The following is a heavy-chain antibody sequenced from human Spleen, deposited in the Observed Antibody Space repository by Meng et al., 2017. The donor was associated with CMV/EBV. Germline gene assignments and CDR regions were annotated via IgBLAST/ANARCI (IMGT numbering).Heavy chain of an antibody. Sequence: GSLRLSCAVYGGSFTDSYWSWIRQPPGKGLEWIGQINHSGSTNYNPSLKSRVTISVDTSKNQFSLKVSSVTAADTAVYYCAQKGDFWSDLRRYYYYAMDVWGQGTTVTVSS. CDR3: AQKGDFWSDLRRYYYYAMDV. CDR2: INHSGST. CDR1: GGSFTDSY. D-gene: IGHD3-3*01. V-gene: IGHV4-34*01. J-gene: IGHJ6*02.